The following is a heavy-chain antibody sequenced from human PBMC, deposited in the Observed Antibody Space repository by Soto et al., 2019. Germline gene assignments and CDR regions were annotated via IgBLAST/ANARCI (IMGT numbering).Heavy chain of an antibody. Sequence: SETLSLTCTVSGGSISSGGYYWSWIRQHPGKGLEWIGYIYYSGSTYYNPSLKSRVTISVDTSKNQFSLKLSSVTAADTAVYYCARGRYYYDSSGYYYFDYWGQGTLVTVSS. D-gene: IGHD3-22*01. J-gene: IGHJ4*02. V-gene: IGHV4-31*03. CDR1: GGSISSGGYY. CDR3: ARGRYYYDSSGYYYFDY. CDR2: IYYSGST.